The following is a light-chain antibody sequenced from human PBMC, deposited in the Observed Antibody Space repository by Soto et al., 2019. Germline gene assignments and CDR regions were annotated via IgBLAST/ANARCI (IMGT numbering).Light chain of an antibody. Sequence: QSALTQPASVSGSPGQSITISCTGTSSDVGGYNYVSWFQQHPGKAPKLMISDVSNRPSGVSNRFSGSKSGNTASLTISGLKAEDEADYYCLSYTTSSTAYVFGTGTKLTVL. CDR3: LSYTTSSTAYV. CDR1: SSDVGGYNY. V-gene: IGLV2-14*01. J-gene: IGLJ1*01. CDR2: DVS.